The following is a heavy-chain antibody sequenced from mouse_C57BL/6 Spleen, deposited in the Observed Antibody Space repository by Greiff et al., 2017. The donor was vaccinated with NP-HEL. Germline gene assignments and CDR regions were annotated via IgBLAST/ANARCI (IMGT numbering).Heavy chain of an antibody. CDR3: ARETAPLAMDY. CDR1: GYTFTSYW. CDR2: IDPSDSET. J-gene: IGHJ4*01. Sequence: VQLQQPGAELVRPGSSVKLSCKASGYTFTSYWMHWVKQRPIQGLEWIGNIDPSDSETHYNQKFKDKATLTVDKSSSTAYMQLSSLTSEDSAVYYCARETAPLAMDYWGQGTSVTVSS. D-gene: IGHD3-2*01. V-gene: IGHV1-52*01.